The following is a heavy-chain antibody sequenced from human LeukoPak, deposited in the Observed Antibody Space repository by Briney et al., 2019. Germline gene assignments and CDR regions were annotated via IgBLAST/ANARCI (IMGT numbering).Heavy chain of an antibody. CDR2: INPSGGST. V-gene: IGHV1-46*01. D-gene: IGHD3-3*01. J-gene: IGHJ6*02. CDR3: ATSKVLRFLEWLLPTPFYYGMDV. Sequence: GASVKVSCKASGYTFTSYYMHWVRQAPGQGLEWMGIINPSGGSTSYAQKFQGRVTMTEDTSTDTAYMELSSLRSEDTAVYYCATSKVLRFLEWLLPTPFYYGMDVWGQGTTVTVSS. CDR1: GYTFTSYY.